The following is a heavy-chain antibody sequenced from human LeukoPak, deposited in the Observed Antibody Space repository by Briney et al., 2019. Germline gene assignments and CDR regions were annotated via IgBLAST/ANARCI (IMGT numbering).Heavy chain of an antibody. V-gene: IGHV1-18*01. J-gene: IGHJ4*02. CDR2: ISAYNGNT. D-gene: IGHD3-22*01. CDR1: GYTFTSYG. CDR3: ARDPLNYYYDSSGYYDY. Sequence: ASVKVSCKASGYTFTSYGISWVRQAPGQGLEWMGWISAYNGNTNYAQKLQGRVTMTTDTSTSTAYVELRSLRSDDTAVYYCARDPLNYYYDSSGYYDYWGQGTLVTVSS.